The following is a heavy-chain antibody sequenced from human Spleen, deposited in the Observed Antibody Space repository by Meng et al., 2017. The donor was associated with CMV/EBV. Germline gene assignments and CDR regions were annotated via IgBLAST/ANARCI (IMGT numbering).Heavy chain of an antibody. CDR1: GGTFSSYA. J-gene: IGHJ1*01. CDR3: VRDGYSPQYFQH. Sequence: SVKVSCKASGGTFSSYAISWVRQAPGQGLEWMGWVMPILNMTNYAQKFQDRVTITADKFTATVYMELRSLRPDDTAMYFCVRDGYSPQYFQHWGQGARVTVSS. CDR2: VMPILNMT. D-gene: IGHD2-15*01. V-gene: IGHV1-69*10.